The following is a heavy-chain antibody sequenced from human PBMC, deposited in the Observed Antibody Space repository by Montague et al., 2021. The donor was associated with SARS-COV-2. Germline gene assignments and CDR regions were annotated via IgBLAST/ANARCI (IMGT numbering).Heavy chain of an antibody. J-gene: IGHJ4*02. V-gene: IGHV6-1*01. D-gene: IGHD6-13*01. CDR2: TYFRSKWYN. CDR1: GDSVSTNNTT. CDR3: GRVFAPAGTFDF. Sequence: CAISGDSVSTNNTTWNWVRQSPSGDLEWLGRTYFRSKWYNDYAXXXKSRITINPDTSKNQFSLQLKSVTPKDTDIYFCGRVFAPAGTFDFWGQGTLVTVSS.